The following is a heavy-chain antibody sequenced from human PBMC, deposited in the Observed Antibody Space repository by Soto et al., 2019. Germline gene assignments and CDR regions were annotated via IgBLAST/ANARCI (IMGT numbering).Heavy chain of an antibody. J-gene: IGHJ4*02. CDR3: ARRRSHQKRVFEFFDL. V-gene: IGHV4-39*01. CDR1: GASITTDDLH. D-gene: IGHD1-1*01. CDR2: IFYSGST. Sequence: QLQVLESGPGLVKPSETLSLTCTVSGASITTDDLHWGWIRQPPGRGLEWIVSIFYSGSTYYNPSLKSRVAMSADTAKNQFSLTVTSVTAADTAVYYCARRRSHQKRVFEFFDLWGQRILVTVSS.